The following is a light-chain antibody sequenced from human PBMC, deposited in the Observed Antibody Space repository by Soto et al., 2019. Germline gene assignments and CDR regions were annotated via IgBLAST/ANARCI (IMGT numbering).Light chain of an antibody. J-gene: IGLJ2*01. Sequence: QSALTQPASVSGSPGQSIIISCTGTRSDVGSYNLVSWYQQHPGKAPKLMIYEGSKRPSGVSNRFSGSKSGNTAFLTISGLQAEDEADYHCCSYAGSSTLVFGGGPKLTVL. CDR3: CSYAGSSTLV. CDR2: EGS. V-gene: IGLV2-23*01. CDR1: RSDVGSYNL.